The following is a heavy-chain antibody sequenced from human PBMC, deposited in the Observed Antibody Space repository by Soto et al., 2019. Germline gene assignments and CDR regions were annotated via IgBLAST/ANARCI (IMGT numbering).Heavy chain of an antibody. CDR2: IVVGSGNT. CDR1: GFTFTSSA. CDR3: AAVSATMVRGVMFNAFDI. J-gene: IGHJ3*02. V-gene: IGHV1-58*02. Sequence: ASVKVSCKASGFTFTSSAMQWVRQARGQRLEWIGWIVVGSGNTNYAQKFQERVTITRDMSTSTAYMELSSLRSEDTAVYYCAAVSATMVRGVMFNAFDIWGQGTMVTVSS. D-gene: IGHD3-10*01.